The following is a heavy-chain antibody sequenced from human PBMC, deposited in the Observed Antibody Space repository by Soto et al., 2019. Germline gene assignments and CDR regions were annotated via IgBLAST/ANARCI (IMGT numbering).Heavy chain of an antibody. D-gene: IGHD3-9*01. V-gene: IGHV3-66*01. CDR1: GFTVSSNY. CDR2: IYSGGST. Sequence: HPGGSLRLSCAASGFTVSSNYMSWVRQAPGKGLEWVSVIYSGGSTYYADSVKGRFTISRDNSKNTLYLQMNSLRAEDTAVFYCARGDYDILTGPPDKYYFDYWGQGTLVTVSS. CDR3: ARGDYDILTGPPDKYYFDY. J-gene: IGHJ4*02.